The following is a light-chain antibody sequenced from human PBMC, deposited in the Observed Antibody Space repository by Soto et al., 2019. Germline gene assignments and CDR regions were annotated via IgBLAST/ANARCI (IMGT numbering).Light chain of an antibody. CDR3: CSYAGSSTYV. Sequence: QSVLTQPASVPGSAGQSITISCTGTSSDVGNYNLVSWYLHHPGKAPKLLIYEDTKRPSGVSNRFSGSRSGNTASLTVSGLQAEDETDYYCCSYAGSSTYVFGTGTKLTVL. J-gene: IGLJ1*01. CDR1: SSDVGNYNL. V-gene: IGLV2-23*01. CDR2: EDT.